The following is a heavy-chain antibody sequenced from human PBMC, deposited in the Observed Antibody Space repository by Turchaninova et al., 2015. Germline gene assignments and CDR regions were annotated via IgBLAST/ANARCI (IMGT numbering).Heavy chain of an antibody. CDR2: MYHSGST. CDR1: GYSISSGYY. CDR3: ARRAATGLYNWFDP. J-gene: IGHJ5*02. V-gene: IGHV4-38-2*01. Sequence: QVQLPESGPGRVKPSETLSLTCAFSGYSISSGYYWGWIRQPPGKGLEWIGRMYHSGSTYYNPSRKSRVTISVNTSKNQFSLNLSSVTAADTAVYYCARRAATGLYNWFDPWGQGTLVTVSS. D-gene: IGHD1-1*01.